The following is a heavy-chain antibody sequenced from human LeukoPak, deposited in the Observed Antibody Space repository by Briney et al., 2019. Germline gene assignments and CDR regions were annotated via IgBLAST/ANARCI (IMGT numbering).Heavy chain of an antibody. D-gene: IGHD2-2*01. CDR2: IYYSGST. CDR3: ARLEPIVVVPAAPFDI. J-gene: IGHJ3*02. CDR1: GFTFSSYA. V-gene: IGHV4-39*01. Sequence: GSLRLSCAASGFTFSSYAMSWVRQPPGKGLEWIGSIYYSGSTYYNPSLKSRVTISVDTSKNQFSLKLSSVTAADTAVYYCARLEPIVVVPAAPFDIWGQGTMVTVSS.